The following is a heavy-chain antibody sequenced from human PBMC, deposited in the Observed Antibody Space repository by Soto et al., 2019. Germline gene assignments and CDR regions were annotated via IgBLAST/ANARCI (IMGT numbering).Heavy chain of an antibody. J-gene: IGHJ3*01. CDR3: ARDVSPPGEFFYDACDV. V-gene: IGHV3-7*04. CDR2: IKRDGTVT. Sequence: EVQLVESGGGLVQPGESLRLSCAASGFTFSAFWMTWLRQAPGKGLEWVANIKRDGTVTHYGDSVEGRCTLSRDNAQNSLFLQLNSLRPEDTAMYYCARDVSPPGEFFYDACDVWGQGTFVTVSS. D-gene: IGHD2-21*01. CDR1: GFTFSAFW.